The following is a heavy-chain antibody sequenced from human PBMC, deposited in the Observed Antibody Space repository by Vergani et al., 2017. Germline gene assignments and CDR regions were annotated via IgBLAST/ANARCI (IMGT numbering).Heavy chain of an antibody. CDR3: ARAEFYDGRGQEY. Sequence: EVQLVESGGGLVQAGGSLRLSCAASGFIFNSFWMSWVRQAPGKGLEWVANIKQDGSEKFYVDSVKGRFTISRDNTKSSLYLQMDSRRAEDTAVYFCARAEFYDGRGQEYWCQGTLVTVSS. CDR1: GFIFNSFW. V-gene: IGHV3-7*03. J-gene: IGHJ4*02. CDR2: IKQDGSEK. D-gene: IGHD2/OR15-2a*01.